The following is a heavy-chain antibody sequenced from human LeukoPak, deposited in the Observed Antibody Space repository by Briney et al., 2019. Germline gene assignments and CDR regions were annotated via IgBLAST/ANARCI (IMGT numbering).Heavy chain of an antibody. Sequence: GGSLRLSCAASGFTFNTYTMNWVRQAPGKGLEWVGRIKPKTDDETAEYAAPVKDRFSISRDDSKSMMYLQMNSLKTEDTAVYYCITPLPYSAQGGQGTLVTVSS. CDR3: ITPLPYSAQ. D-gene: IGHD2-21*01. CDR1: GFTFNTYT. J-gene: IGHJ4*02. CDR2: IKPKTDDETA. V-gene: IGHV3-15*07.